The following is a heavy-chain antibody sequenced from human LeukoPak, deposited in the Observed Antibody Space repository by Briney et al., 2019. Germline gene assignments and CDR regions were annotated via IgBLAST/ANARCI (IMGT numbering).Heavy chain of an antibody. J-gene: IGHJ5*02. D-gene: IGHD4-23*01. CDR1: GYTFTNYY. Sequence: GASVNVSCKASGYTFTNYYMHWVRQAPGQGLEWMGLINPSGGSTSYAEKFQGRVIMTRDMSTTTDYMELSSLRSEDTAVYYCARDNSIGGRGWWFDPWGQGTLVTVSS. V-gene: IGHV1-46*01. CDR2: INPSGGST. CDR3: ARDNSIGGRGWWFDP.